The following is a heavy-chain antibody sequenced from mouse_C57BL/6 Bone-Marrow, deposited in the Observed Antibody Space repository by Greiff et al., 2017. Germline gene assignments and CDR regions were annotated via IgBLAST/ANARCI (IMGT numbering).Heavy chain of an antibody. Sequence: VQLQQSGPELVKPGASVKLSCKASGYTFTSYDINWVKQRPGQGLEWIGWIYPRDGSTKYNEKFKGKATLTVDTSSSTAYMELHSLTSADSAVYFCARGVAWGFFAYWGQGTLVTVSA. CDR2: IYPRDGST. J-gene: IGHJ3*01. CDR1: GYTFTSYD. V-gene: IGHV1-85*01. CDR3: ARGVAWGFFAY. D-gene: IGHD1-1*02.